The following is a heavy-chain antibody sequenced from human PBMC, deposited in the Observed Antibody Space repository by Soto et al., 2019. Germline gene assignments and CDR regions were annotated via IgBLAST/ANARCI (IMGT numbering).Heavy chain of an antibody. V-gene: IGHV3-73*02. CDR2: IRNKVNNYAT. Sequence: EVKLVASGGGLVQPGESLKVSCVASGLTFSDATMHWVRQASGEGLEWVGRIRNKVNNYATTYGASVKGRFTISRDDSKNTVYLQMHSLKNEDTAVYYCSTSSGSLTDWGPGTLVTVSS. D-gene: IGHD1-26*01. J-gene: IGHJ4*02. CDR3: STSSGSLTD. CDR1: GLTFSDAT.